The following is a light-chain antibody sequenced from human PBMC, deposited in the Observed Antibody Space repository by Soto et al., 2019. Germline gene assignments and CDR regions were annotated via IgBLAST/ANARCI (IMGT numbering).Light chain of an antibody. V-gene: IGLV2-8*01. J-gene: IGLJ1*01. CDR2: EVS. Sequence: QSVLTQPPSASGSPGQSVTISCTGTSSDIGAYNFVSWYQQHPGKAPKLMIYEVSKWPSGVPDRFSGSKSGDTASLTVSGLQAEDEADFFCSSYAGSNSLVFGSVTKLTVL. CDR1: SSDIGAYNF. CDR3: SSYAGSNSLV.